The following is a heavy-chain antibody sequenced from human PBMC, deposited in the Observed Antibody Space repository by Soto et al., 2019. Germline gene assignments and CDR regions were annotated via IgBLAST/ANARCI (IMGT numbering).Heavy chain of an antibody. Sequence: QVQLVQSGAEVKKPGASVKVSCKASGYTFTSYYMHWVRQAPGQGLEWMGIINPSGGSTSYAQKFQSRVTITRDTSTNTVYMELSSLRSEDTAVYYCARDLGNSGYDSGWFDPWGQGTLVTVSS. CDR1: GYTFTSYY. D-gene: IGHD5-12*01. CDR3: ARDLGNSGYDSGWFDP. V-gene: IGHV1-46*01. J-gene: IGHJ5*02. CDR2: INPSGGST.